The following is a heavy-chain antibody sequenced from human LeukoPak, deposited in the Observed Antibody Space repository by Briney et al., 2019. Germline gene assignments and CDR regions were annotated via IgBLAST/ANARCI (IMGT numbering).Heavy chain of an antibody. V-gene: IGHV4-59*08. J-gene: IGHJ4*02. D-gene: IGHD5-18*01. CDR3: SGYSSGPDTVY. CDR2: IYYSGST. Sequence: KSSETLSLTCTVSGGSISSYYWSWIRQPPGKGLEWIGYIYYSGSTNYNASLKRRVTITVDTSKNQFSLKQISVTAADTAVYYCSGYSSGPDTVYWGEGTLVTVSS. CDR1: GGSISSYY.